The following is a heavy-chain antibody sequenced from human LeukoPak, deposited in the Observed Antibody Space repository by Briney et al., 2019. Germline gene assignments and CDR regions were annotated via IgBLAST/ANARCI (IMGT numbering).Heavy chain of an antibody. CDR1: GFTFSSYW. CDR2: IKQDGSEK. V-gene: IGHV3-7*01. CDR3: ARDERYSSSWGYYYYMDV. D-gene: IGHD6-13*01. J-gene: IGHJ6*03. Sequence: GGSLRLSCAASGFTFSSYWMSWVRQAPGKGLEWVANIKQDGSEKYYVDSVKGRFTISRDNAKNSLYLQMNSLRAEDTAVYYCARDERYSSSWGYYYYMDVWGKGTTVTVSS.